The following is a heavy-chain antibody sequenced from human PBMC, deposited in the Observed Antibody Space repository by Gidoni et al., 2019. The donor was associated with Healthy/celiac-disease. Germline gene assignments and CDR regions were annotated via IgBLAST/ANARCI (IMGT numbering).Heavy chain of an antibody. CDR1: GGTFSSYA. CDR2: LIPIFVTA. Sequence: QVQLGQSGAAVKKPGSSVKVSCKASGGTFSSYAISWVRKAPGQGLVWIGGLIPIFVTANYAQKFQGRVTITADKSTSTAYLELSSLRSEATAVYYCARDRYQPLLPGAFDIWGQGTMVTVSS. V-gene: IGHV1-69*06. D-gene: IGHD2-2*01. J-gene: IGHJ3*02. CDR3: ARDRYQPLLPGAFDI.